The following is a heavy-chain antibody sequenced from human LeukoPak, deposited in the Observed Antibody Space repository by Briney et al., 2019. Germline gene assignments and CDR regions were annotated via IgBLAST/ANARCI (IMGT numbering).Heavy chain of an antibody. J-gene: IGHJ4*02. CDR3: AREDADSSWYTD. Sequence: SETLSLTCTVSGGSISSSSYYWGWIRQPPGKGLEWIGSIYYSGSTYYNPSLKSRVTISVDTSKNQFSLKLSSVTAADTAVYYCAREDADSSWYTDWGQGTLVTVSS. V-gene: IGHV4-39*07. CDR1: GGSISSSSYY. D-gene: IGHD6-13*01. CDR2: IYYSGST.